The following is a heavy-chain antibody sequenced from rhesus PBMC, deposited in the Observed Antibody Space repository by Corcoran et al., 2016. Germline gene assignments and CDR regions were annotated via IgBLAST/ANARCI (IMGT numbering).Heavy chain of an antibody. CDR1: GGSISGYYY. CDR3: ATLGGRSVWYGSHDY. D-gene: IGHD6-31*01. CDR2: IDGSGGTN. J-gene: IGHJ4*01. V-gene: IGHV4S14*01. Sequence: QVQLQESGAGLVKPSETRSLTCAVAGGSISGYYYWSWSRQSPGKRLEWVGSIDGSGGTNYLNPSLTSRVSLSVDTSQNRFSLKLSSVTAAATAVYYCATLGGRSVWYGSHDYWGQGVLVTVSS.